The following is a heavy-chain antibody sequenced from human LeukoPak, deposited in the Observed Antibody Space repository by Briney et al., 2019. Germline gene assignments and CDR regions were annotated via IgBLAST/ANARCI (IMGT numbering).Heavy chain of an antibody. CDR1: GFTFSSYW. CDR3: ARSDIVATIADY. V-gene: IGHV3-7*03. D-gene: IGHD5-12*01. Sequence: GGSLRLPCAASGFTFSSYWMIWVRQAPGKGLEWVANIKQDGSEKYYVDSVKGRFTISRDNAKNSLYLQMNSLRAEDTAVYYCARSDIVATIADYWGQGTLVTVSS. CDR2: IKQDGSEK. J-gene: IGHJ4*02.